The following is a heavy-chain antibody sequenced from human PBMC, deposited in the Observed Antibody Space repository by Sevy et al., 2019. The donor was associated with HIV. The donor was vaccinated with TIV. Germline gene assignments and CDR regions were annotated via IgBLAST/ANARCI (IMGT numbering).Heavy chain of an antibody. CDR1: GYTFTSYD. V-gene: IGHV1-8*01. J-gene: IGHJ6*02. Sequence: ASVKVSCEAFGYTFTSYDINWVRQAPGQGLEWMGWMSPNTGATGFAQKFQGRFTLTRNKSITTAYMELSSLTYEDTAVYYCARGGNGDFWSYEYYYYGMDVWGQGTTVTVSS. D-gene: IGHD3-3*01. CDR2: MSPNTGAT. CDR3: ARGGNGDFWSYEYYYYGMDV.